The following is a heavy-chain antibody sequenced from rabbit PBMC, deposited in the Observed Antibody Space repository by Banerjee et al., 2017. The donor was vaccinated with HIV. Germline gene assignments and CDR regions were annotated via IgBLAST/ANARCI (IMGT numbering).Heavy chain of an antibody. J-gene: IGHJ4*01. Sequence: QEQLEESGGDLVKPEGSLTLTCTASGFSFSSSYWICWARQAPGKGLEWIACIYGGSSGSTYYANWAKGRFTISKTSSTTVTLQMTSLTAADTATYLCARSPHAGIAYFNLWGPGTLVTVS. CDR1: GFSFSSSYW. CDR2: IYGGSSGST. D-gene: IGHD4-2*01. CDR3: ARSPHAGIAYFNL. V-gene: IGHV1S45*01.